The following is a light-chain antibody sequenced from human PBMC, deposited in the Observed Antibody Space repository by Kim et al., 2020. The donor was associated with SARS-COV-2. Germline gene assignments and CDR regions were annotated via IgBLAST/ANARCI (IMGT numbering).Light chain of an antibody. J-gene: IGLJ3*02. CDR3: AAWDDSLNGWV. Sequence: GQMVTSSCSGSCSNIGSNAVNWYQQLPRTAPKLLIYSNNQRPSGVPDRFSGSKSGTSASLAISGLQSEDEADYYCAAWDDSLNGWVFGGGTKLTVL. CDR2: SNN. CDR1: CSNIGSNA. V-gene: IGLV1-44*01.